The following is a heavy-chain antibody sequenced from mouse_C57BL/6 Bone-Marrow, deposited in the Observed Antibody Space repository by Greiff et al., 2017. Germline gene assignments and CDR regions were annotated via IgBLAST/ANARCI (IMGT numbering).Heavy chain of an antibody. D-gene: IGHD1-1*01. CDR2: INYDGSST. Sequence: EVQLVESEGGLVQPGSSMKLSCTASGFTFSDYYMAWVRQVPEKGLEWVANINYDGSSTYYLDSLKSRFIISRDNAKNILYLQMSSLKSEDTATDYCARDTGSSYGYFDVWGTGTTVTVSS. J-gene: IGHJ1*03. V-gene: IGHV5-16*01. CDR1: GFTFSDYY. CDR3: ARDTGSSYGYFDV.